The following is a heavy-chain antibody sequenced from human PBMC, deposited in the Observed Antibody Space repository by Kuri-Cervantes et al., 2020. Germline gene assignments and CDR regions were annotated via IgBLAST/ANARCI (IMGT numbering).Heavy chain of an antibody. CDR2: ISAYNGNT. J-gene: IGHJ5*02. V-gene: IGHV1-18*01. CDR3: ARAPYCSGGSCYYNWFDP. CDR1: GYTFTSYG. D-gene: IGHD2-15*01. Sequence: GESLKISCKASGYTFTSYGISWVRQAPGQGLEWMGWISAYNGNTNYAQKLQGRVTMTTDTSTSTAYMELRSLRSDDTAVYYCARAPYCSGGSCYYNWFDPWGQGTLVTVSS.